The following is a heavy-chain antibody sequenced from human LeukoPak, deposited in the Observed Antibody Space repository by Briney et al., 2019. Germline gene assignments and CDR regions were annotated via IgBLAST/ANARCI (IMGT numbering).Heavy chain of an antibody. V-gene: IGHV4-30-2*01. D-gene: IGHD1-26*01. CDR2: INHSGST. Sequence: SQTLSLTCTVSGGSISSGGYYWSWIRQPPGKGLEWIGEINHSGSTNYNPSLKSRVTISVDTSKNQFSLKLSSVTAADTAVYYCARAQWELLLPRADNYYYYGMDVWGQGTTVTVSS. CDR1: GGSISSGGYY. CDR3: ARAQWELLLPRADNYYYYGMDV. J-gene: IGHJ6*02.